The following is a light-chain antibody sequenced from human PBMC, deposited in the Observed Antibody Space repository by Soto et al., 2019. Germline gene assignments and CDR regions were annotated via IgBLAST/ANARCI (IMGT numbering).Light chain of an antibody. Sequence: QSALTQPASVSGSPGQSITISCTGTSSDVGAYDFVSWYQQHPDKAPKLMIYEVRNRPSGVSNRFSGSKSVNTATLTISGLRAEDEADYYCSSYTTSSTRVFGTGTKLTVL. CDR3: SSYTTSSTRV. CDR2: EVR. V-gene: IGLV2-14*03. J-gene: IGLJ1*01. CDR1: SSDVGAYDF.